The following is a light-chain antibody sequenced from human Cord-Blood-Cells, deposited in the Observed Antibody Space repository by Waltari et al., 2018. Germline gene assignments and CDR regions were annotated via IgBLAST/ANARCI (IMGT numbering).Light chain of an antibody. V-gene: IGLV2-14*01. CDR3: SSYTSSSTVV. J-gene: IGLJ2*01. CDR2: DVS. Sequence: QSALTQPASVSGSPGQSTTISCTGTSSDVGGYNYVSWYQQHPGKAPKLMIYDVSNRPSGVSNRFSGSKSGHTASLTISGLQAEDGADYYCSSYTSSSTVVFGGGTKLTVL. CDR1: SSDVGGYNY.